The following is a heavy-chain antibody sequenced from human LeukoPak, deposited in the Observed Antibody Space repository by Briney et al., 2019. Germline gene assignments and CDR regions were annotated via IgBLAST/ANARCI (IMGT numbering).Heavy chain of an antibody. CDR2: TYYRSKWYN. J-gene: IGHJ5*02. V-gene: IGHV6-1*01. CDR3: ARDPTAAVYNWFDP. CDR1: GDSVSGNSAA. D-gene: IGHD2-2*01. Sequence: SQTLSLTCAISGDSVSGNSAAWNWIRQSPSRGLEWLGRTYYRSKWYNDYAVSVKSRITINPDTSKNQFSLHLNSVTPEGTAVYYCARDPTAAVYNWFDPWGQGTLVTVSS.